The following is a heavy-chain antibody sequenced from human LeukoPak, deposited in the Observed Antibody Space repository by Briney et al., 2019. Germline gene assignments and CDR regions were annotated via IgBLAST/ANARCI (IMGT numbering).Heavy chain of an antibody. CDR3: ARASSGSHGDY. CDR2: INTDGSST. V-gene: IGHV3-74*01. D-gene: IGHD1-26*01. J-gene: IGHJ4*02. Sequence: GGSLRLSCAASGFTFSSYGMHWVRQAPGEGLVWVSRINTDGSSTNYADSVKGRFTISRDNAKNTLYLQMNSLRVEDTAVYYCARASSGSHGDYWGQGTLVTVSS. CDR1: GFTFSSYG.